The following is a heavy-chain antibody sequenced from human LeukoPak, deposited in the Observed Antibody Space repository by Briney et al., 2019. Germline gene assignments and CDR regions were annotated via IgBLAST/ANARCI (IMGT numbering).Heavy chain of an antibody. D-gene: IGHD6-19*01. V-gene: IGHV3-30-3*01. CDR2: ISYDGSNK. CDR3: ARDYRYSSGWGAQEH. Sequence: PGGSLRLSCAASGFTFSSYAMHWVRQAPGKGLEWVAVISYDGSNKYYADSVKGRFTISRDNSKNTLYLQMNSLRAEDTAVYYCARDYRYSSGWGAQEHWGQGTLVTVSS. CDR1: GFTFSSYA. J-gene: IGHJ1*01.